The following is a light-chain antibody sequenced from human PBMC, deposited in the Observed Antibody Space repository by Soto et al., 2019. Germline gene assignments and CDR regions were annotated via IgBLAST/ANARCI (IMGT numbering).Light chain of an antibody. CDR1: QGINSA. V-gene: IGKV1-13*02. J-gene: IGKJ4*01. Sequence: AIQLTQSPSSLSASVGDRVTITCRASQGINSALAWYQQKPGNAPKLLIYDASSLESGVPSRFSGSGSGTDVTLTISSLQPEDFAIYYCQQFNGYPLTFGGGTKVEIK. CDR2: DAS. CDR3: QQFNGYPLT.